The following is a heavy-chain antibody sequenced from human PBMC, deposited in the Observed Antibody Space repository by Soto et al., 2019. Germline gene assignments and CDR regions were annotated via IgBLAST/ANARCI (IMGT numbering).Heavy chain of an antibody. V-gene: IGHV1-18*04. J-gene: IGHJ3*02. CDR1: GYTFTSYG. CDR3: ARDHSSGWYPDAFDI. CDR2: ISAYNGNT. D-gene: IGHD6-19*01. Sequence: EASVKVSCKASGYTFTSYGISWVRQAPGQGLEWMGWISAYNGNTNYAQKLQGRVTMTTDTSTSTAYMELRSLRSDDTAVYYCARDHSSGWYPDAFDIWGQGTMVTVSS.